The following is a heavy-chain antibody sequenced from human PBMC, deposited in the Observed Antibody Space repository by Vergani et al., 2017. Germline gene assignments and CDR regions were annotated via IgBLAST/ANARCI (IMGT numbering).Heavy chain of an antibody. V-gene: IGHV4-34*01. Sequence: QVQLQQWGGGLLKPSETLSLTCVVNGGSFTSYHWTWIRQSPGEGLEWVGGIDHTGRPDYNPSLKSRLTMSVDKSRNHFSLTLNSVTATDTAIYFCARVNTETNGHLYYYYYMDVWGQGTAVTVS. CDR2: IDHTGRP. CDR1: GGSFTSYH. J-gene: IGHJ6*03. CDR3: ARVNTETNGHLYYYYYMDV. D-gene: IGHD4-11*01.